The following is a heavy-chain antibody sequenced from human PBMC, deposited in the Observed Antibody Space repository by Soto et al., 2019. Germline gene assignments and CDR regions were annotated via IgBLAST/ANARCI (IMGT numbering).Heavy chain of an antibody. CDR1: VFTFNNYA. D-gene: IGHD1-1*01. Sequence: VGSLRLSCESSVFTFNNYAMNCVRHSPGKWLEWISHVSGSGGSTDYADSVKGRFTISKDSSKNTLYLQMNSLRAEDTALYYCAKEGPYINSWSNDGYFKHWGQGTQVIVSS. CDR2: VSGSGGST. CDR3: AKEGPYINSWSNDGYFKH. J-gene: IGHJ1*01. V-gene: IGHV3-23*01.